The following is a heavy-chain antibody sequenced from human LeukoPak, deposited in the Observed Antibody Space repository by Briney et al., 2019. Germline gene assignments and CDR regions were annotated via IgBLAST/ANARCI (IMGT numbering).Heavy chain of an antibody. CDR2: ISSSSSYI. D-gene: IGHD3-22*01. Sequence: PGGSLRLSCAASGFTFSSYSMNWVRQAPGKGLEWVSSISSSSSYIYYADSVKGRFTISRDNAKNSLYLQMNSLRAEDTAVYYRARGDSYYYDSSGDAGWFDPWGQGTLVTVSS. CDR3: ARGDSYYYDSSGDAGWFDP. V-gene: IGHV3-21*01. J-gene: IGHJ5*02. CDR1: GFTFSSYS.